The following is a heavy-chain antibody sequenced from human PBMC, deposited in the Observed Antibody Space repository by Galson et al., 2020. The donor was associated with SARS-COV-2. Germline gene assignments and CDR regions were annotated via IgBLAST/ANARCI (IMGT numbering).Heavy chain of an antibody. V-gene: IGHV3-30*03. D-gene: IGHD6-19*01. J-gene: IGHJ3*02. CDR2: MSYDGSIK. CDR3: ARGAVAGDDAFDI. CDR1: GFTLSRYG. Sequence: GGSLRLSCAASGFTLSRYGMHWVRQAPGKGLEWVAVMSYDGSIKYYADSVKGRFTISRDTSKNTLYLQMNSLRAEDTAVYYCARGAVAGDDAFDIWGQGTMVTVSS.